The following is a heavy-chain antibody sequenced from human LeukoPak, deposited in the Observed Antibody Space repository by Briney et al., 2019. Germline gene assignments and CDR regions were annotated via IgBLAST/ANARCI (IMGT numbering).Heavy chain of an antibody. CDR2: IYTSGST. CDR1: GGSISSGSYY. J-gene: IGHJ6*03. Sequence: SQTLSLTCTVSGGSISSGSYYWSWIRQPAGKGLEWIGRIYTSGSTNYNPSLKSRVTISVDTSKNQFSLKLSSVTAADTAVYYCARAPAIVVVPAVALSPYYYYYMDVWGKGTTVTVSS. CDR3: ARAPAIVVVPAVALSPYYYYYMDV. V-gene: IGHV4-61*02. D-gene: IGHD2-2*01.